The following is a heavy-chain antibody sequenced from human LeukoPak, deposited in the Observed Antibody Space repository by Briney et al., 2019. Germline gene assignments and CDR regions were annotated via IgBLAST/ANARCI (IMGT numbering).Heavy chain of an antibody. J-gene: IGHJ4*02. CDR1: GATFSSYT. D-gene: IGHD3-22*01. V-gene: IGHV1-69*04. CDR3: ARDEDDYDSSGYYLLGD. Sequence: SVKVSCKASGATFSSYTISLVRQAPGQGLEWMGRIIPILGIANYAQKFQGRVTITADKSTSTAYMELCSLRSEDTAVYYCARDEDDYDSSGYYLLGDWGQGTLVTVSS. CDR2: IIPILGIA.